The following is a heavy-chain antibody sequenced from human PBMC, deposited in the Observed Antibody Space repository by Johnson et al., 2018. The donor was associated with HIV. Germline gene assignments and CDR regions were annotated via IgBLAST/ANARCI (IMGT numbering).Heavy chain of an antibody. Sequence: VQLVESGGGLVQPGRSLRLSCAASGFTFDDYAMHWVRQAPGKGLEWVSGISWNSGSIGYADSVKGRFTISRDNAKNSLYLQMNSLRGEDTALYYCAKGGAASDAFDIWGQGTMVTVSS. CDR3: AKGGAASDAFDI. CDR2: ISWNSGSI. V-gene: IGHV3-9*01. CDR1: GFTFDDYA. D-gene: IGHD6-13*01. J-gene: IGHJ3*02.